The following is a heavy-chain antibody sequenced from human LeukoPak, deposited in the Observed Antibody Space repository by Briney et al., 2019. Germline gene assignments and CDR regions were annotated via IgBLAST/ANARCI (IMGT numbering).Heavy chain of an antibody. CDR3: ASLALDGYVDY. J-gene: IGHJ4*02. CDR2: IYYSGTA. Sequence: SQTLSLTCTVSGGSISSGDFYWSWVRQHPEKGLEWIGYIYYSGTAYYNPSLKSRVTMSVDTSKNQFSLKLDSVTAADTAVYYCASLALDGYVDYWGQGTLVTVSS. D-gene: IGHD5-24*01. V-gene: IGHV4-31*03. CDR1: GGSISSGDFY.